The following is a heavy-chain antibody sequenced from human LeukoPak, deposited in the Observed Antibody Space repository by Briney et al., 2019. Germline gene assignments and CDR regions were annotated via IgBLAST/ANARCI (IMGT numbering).Heavy chain of an antibody. CDR3: ARDHAYAFDI. V-gene: IGHV3-30*02. J-gene: IGHJ3*02. Sequence: GGSLRLSCAASGFTFSSYGMHWVRQAPGKGLEWVAFIRYDGSNKYYADSVKGRFTISRDNAKNSLYLQMNSLRAEDTAVYYCARDHAYAFDIWGQGTLVTVSS. D-gene: IGHD2-2*01. CDR1: GFTFSSYG. CDR2: IRYDGSNK.